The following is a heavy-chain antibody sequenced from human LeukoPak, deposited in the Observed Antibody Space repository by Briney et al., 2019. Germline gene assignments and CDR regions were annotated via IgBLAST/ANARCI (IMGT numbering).Heavy chain of an antibody. D-gene: IGHD3-22*01. CDR1: GFTFSSYG. CDR2: ISYDGSNK. Sequence: GGSLRLSCAASGFTFSSYGMHWVRQAPGKGLEWVAVISYDGSNKYYADSVKGRFTISRDNSKNTLYLQMNSLRAEDTAVYYCAKDSSGHPDYWGQGTLVTVSS. CDR3: AKDSSGHPDY. V-gene: IGHV3-30*18. J-gene: IGHJ4*02.